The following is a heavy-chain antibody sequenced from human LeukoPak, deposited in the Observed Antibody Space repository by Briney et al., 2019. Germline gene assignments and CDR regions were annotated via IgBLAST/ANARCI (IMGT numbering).Heavy chain of an antibody. CDR2: ILYDGSNS. J-gene: IGHJ4*02. CDR3: ARRDMGYGDYYFDY. Sequence: PSGGSLRLSCAASGFTFSTYTLHWVRQAPGKGLEWVGLILYDGSNSYYGDSVRGRFTISRDNSKNTLYLQMNSLRAEDTAVYYCARRDMGYGDYYFDYWGQGTLVTVST. D-gene: IGHD4-17*01. CDR1: GFTFSTYT. V-gene: IGHV3-30-3*01.